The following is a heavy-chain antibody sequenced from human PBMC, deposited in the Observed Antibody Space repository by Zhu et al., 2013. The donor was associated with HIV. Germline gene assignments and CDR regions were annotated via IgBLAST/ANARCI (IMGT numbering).Heavy chain of an antibody. Sequence: QVQVTQSEPVLTKSGASVRVSCKTSGYMFSNYGINWVRLAPGRGLEWMGWITPYNGKTSYSQKMQGRVTMTADISTGTVNMDLTTLTSDDMALYYCTRGMEDQTMTAFDIWGPGTMLTVSS. CDR3: TRGMEDQTMTAFDI. CDR1: GYMFSNYG. D-gene: IGHD1-1*01. J-gene: IGHJ3*02. CDR2: ITPYNGKT. V-gene: IGHV1-18*03.